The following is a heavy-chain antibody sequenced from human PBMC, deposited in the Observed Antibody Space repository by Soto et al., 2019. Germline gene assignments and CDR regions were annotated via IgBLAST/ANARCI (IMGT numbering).Heavy chain of an antibody. Sequence: NPSETLSLTCGVSGGTVASSHWWSWVRQSPGGGLEWIGNVYHTGDTNFNPSLQSRVTISVDKSNNQFSLRLNSLTAADTAVYFCAREIVTAGGNFDYWGQGTLVTVSS. D-gene: IGHD2-21*02. J-gene: IGHJ4*02. CDR1: GGTVASSHW. CDR3: AREIVTAGGNFDY. V-gene: IGHV4-4*02. CDR2: VYHTGDT.